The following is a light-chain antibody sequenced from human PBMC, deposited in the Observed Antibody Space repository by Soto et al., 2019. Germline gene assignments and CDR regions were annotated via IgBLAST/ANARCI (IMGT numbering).Light chain of an antibody. J-gene: IGKJ3*01. V-gene: IGKV3-11*01. CDR3: QQRSNWL. CDR2: DAS. CDR1: QSVSNY. Sequence: ENVLTQSPATLSSSSGETATVSCRASQSVSNYLAWYQQKPGQAPRLLIYDASNRATGIPARFSGSGSGTDFTLTISSLEPEDFAVYYCQQRSNWLFGPGTKVDIK.